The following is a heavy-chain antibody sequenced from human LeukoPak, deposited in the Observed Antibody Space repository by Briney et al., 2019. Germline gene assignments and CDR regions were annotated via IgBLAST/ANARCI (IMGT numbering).Heavy chain of an antibody. D-gene: IGHD3-10*01. CDR2: INHSGST. J-gene: IGHJ4*02. CDR3: ARTAPDEHLWFGDHTNHWVTPTPAA. V-gene: IGHV4-34*01. CDR1: GGSFSGYY. Sequence: SETLSLTCAVYGGSFSGYYWSWIRQPPGKGLEWIGEINHSGSTNYNPSLKSRVTISVDTSKNQFSLKLSSVTAADTAVYYCARTAPDEHLWFGDHTNHWVTPTPAAGGQGTLVTVSS.